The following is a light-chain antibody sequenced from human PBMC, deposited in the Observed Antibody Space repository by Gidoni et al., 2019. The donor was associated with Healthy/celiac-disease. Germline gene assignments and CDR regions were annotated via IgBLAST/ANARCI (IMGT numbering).Light chain of an antibody. Sequence: EIQMTQSPSSLSASVGDRVTITCRASQSISSYLNWYQQKPGKAPKLLIYAASSLQSGVPSRFSGSGSGTDFTLTISSLQPEFFATYYCQQSYSTLTFGPGTKVDIK. CDR1: QSISSY. V-gene: IGKV1-39*01. CDR2: AAS. J-gene: IGKJ3*01. CDR3: QQSYSTLT.